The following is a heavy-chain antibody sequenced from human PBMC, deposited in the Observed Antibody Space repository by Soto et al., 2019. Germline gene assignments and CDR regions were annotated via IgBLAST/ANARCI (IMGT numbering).Heavy chain of an antibody. CDR1: GYTFTSYA. Sequence: EASVKVSCKASGYTFTSYAMHWVRQAPGQRLEWMGWINAGNGNTKYSQKFQGRVTITRDTSASTAYMELSSLRSEDTALYYCARDVDCGGDCKDAFDIWGQGTMVTVSS. J-gene: IGHJ3*02. D-gene: IGHD2-21*01. CDR3: ARDVDCGGDCKDAFDI. CDR2: INAGNGNT. V-gene: IGHV1-3*01.